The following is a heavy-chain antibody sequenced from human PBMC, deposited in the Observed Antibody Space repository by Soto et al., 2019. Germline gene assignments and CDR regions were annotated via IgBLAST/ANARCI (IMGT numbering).Heavy chain of an antibody. CDR1: GGSISSRSFH. Sequence: SETLSLTCTDYGGSISSRSFHCGWIRQPPGKGLEWIGSIYYSGSTYYSPSLKSRVTISVDTSKNQFSLKLSSVTAADTAVYYCARRERAAGTDWWFDPWGQGTLVT. V-gene: IGHV4-39*01. CDR2: IYYSGST. J-gene: IGHJ5*02. CDR3: ARRERAAGTDWWFDP. D-gene: IGHD6-13*01.